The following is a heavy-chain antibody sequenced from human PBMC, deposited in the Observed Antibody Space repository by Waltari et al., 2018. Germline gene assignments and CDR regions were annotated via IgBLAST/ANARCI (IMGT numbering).Heavy chain of an antibody. V-gene: IGHV3-7*01. CDR3: ARGGDTIVVVDGTRFYHYGVDV. D-gene: IGHD2-15*01. Sequence: EVQLVESGGGLVQPGGSLRLSCATSGFTFSDNWMTWVRQAPGKGLGGVANIKEEGSVTHYVDAVKGRFTISSENAKNSLYLQMNSLRTEDTAVYYCARGGDTIVVVDGTRFYHYGVDVWGQGTTVIVSS. J-gene: IGHJ6*02. CDR2: IKEEGSVT. CDR1: GFTFSDNW.